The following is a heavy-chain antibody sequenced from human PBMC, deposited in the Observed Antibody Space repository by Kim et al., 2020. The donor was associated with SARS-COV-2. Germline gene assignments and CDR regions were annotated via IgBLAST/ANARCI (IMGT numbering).Heavy chain of an antibody. Sequence: ASVKVSCKSSGYTFTGYYINWVRQAPGQGLEWMGWINPKSGGTNYAQKFEGRVTMTRDTSITTAYMELSSLTSDDTAVYYCAKGYVWTNYGGKFCYPWGQRTLVSVS. CDR3: AKGYVWTNYGGKFCYP. CDR1: GYTFTGYY. J-gene: IGHJ5*02. D-gene: IGHD3-16*01. CDR2: INPKSGGT. V-gene: IGHV1-2*02.